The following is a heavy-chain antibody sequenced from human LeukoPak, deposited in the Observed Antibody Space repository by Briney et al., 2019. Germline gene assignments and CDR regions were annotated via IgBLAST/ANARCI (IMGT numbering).Heavy chain of an antibody. J-gene: IGHJ4*02. CDR2: ISGSGGST. CDR1: GFSFKNYA. D-gene: IGHD1-26*01. CDR3: AKDRGLVGATPSNFDY. V-gene: IGHV3-23*01. Sequence: GGSLRLSCTASGFSFKNYAMNWVRQAPGKGLEWVSGISGSGGSTYYADSVKGRFTISRDNSKNTVYLQMNSLRAEDTAVYYCAKDRGLVGATPSNFDYWGQGTLVTVS.